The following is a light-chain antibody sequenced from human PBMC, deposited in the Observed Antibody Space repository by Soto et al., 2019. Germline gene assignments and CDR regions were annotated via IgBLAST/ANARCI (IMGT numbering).Light chain of an antibody. V-gene: IGLV2-23*01. J-gene: IGLJ1*01. Sequence: QSVLTQPASVSGSPGQSITISCTGTSSDVGSYNLVSWYQQYPGKAPKLMIYEGNKRPSGVSNRFSGSKSGNTASLTISGLQAEDEADYYCCSYAGSSTLYVFGTGTKLTVL. CDR3: CSYAGSSTLYV. CDR1: SSDVGSYNL. CDR2: EGN.